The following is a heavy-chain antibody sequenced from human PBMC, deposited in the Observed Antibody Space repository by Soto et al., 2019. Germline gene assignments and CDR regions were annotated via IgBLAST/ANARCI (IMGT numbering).Heavy chain of an antibody. Sequence: PGGSLRLSCAASGFTFSSYAMSWVRQAPGKGLEWVSAISGSGGSTYYADSVKGRFTISRDNSKNTLYLQMNSLRAEDTAVYYCAKYAPPKHVLRYFDWLLDYWGQGTLVTVSS. CDR1: GFTFSSYA. CDR3: AKYAPPKHVLRYFDWLLDY. V-gene: IGHV3-23*01. CDR2: ISGSGGST. D-gene: IGHD3-9*01. J-gene: IGHJ4*02.